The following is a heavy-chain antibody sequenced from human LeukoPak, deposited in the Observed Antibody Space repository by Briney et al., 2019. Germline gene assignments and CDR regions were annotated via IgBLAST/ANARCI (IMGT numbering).Heavy chain of an antibody. CDR2: ISSSSSYI. D-gene: IGHD3-16*01. V-gene: IGHV3-21*01. Sequence: GGSLRLSCAASGFTFSSYSMNWVRQAPGKGLEWVSSISSSSSYIYYADSVKGRFTISRDNAKNSLYLQMNSLRAEDTAVYYCARDLGESRRYYYYYMDVWGKGTTVTVSS. J-gene: IGHJ6*03. CDR3: ARDLGESRRYYYYYMDV. CDR1: GFTFSSYS.